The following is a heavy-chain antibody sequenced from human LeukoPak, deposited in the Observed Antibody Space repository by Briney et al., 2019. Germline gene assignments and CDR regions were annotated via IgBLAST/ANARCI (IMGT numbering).Heavy chain of an antibody. D-gene: IGHD3-22*01. CDR2: ISYDGSNK. CDR1: GFTFSSYA. V-gene: IGHV3-30*04. J-gene: IGHJ4*02. CDR3: AKSYYVSSGYRGDLEY. Sequence: PGGSLTLSCAASGFTFSSYAMLWVRQAPGKGLEWVAVISYDGSNKYYADSVKGRFTIYRDNSKNTLYMQMNSLRAEDTAVYYCAKSYYVSSGYRGDLEYWGQGTLVTVSS.